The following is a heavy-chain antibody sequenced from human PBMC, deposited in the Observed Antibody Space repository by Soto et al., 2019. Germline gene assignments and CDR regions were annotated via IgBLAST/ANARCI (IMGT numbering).Heavy chain of an antibody. CDR1: GFAFTNYA. CDR3: ARAGRAPRFFDLLSVMPLFDY. V-gene: IGHV1-3*01. CDR2: VNAGNGNT. Sequence: GASVKVSCKASGFAFTNYAMQWVRQAPGQRLEWMGWVNAGNGNTKYSQKFLGRVTITRDTSASTAYMELRSLTSEDTAVYYCARAGRAPRFFDLLSVMPLFDYWGQGTLVTVTS. J-gene: IGHJ4*02. D-gene: IGHD3-9*01.